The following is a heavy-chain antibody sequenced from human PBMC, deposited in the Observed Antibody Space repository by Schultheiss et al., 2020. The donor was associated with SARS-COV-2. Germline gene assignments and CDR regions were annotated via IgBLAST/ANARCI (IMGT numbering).Heavy chain of an antibody. J-gene: IGHJ4*02. CDR1: GFTFDDYA. D-gene: IGHD3-22*01. V-gene: IGHV3-33*08. Sequence: GESLKISCAASGFTFDDYAMHWVRQAPGKGLEWVAVIWYDGSNKYYADSVKGRFTISRDNSKNTLYLQMNSLRAEDTAVYYCARDRFWGSYYDSSGQERYYFDYWGQGTLVTVSS. CDR3: ARDRFWGSYYDSSGQERYYFDY. CDR2: IWYDGSNK.